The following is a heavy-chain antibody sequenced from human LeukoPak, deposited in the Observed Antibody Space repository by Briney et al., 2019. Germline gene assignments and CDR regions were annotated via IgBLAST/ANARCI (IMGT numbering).Heavy chain of an antibody. CDR1: GFTFHNYA. V-gene: IGHV3-23*01. Sequence: TGGSLRLSCKASGFTFHNYAMTWVRQAPGKGLDWVSTVSGTGTSTFYADSVKVRATISRDNSKNMLYLQMSSLRAEDTAVYYCAKDRQPDNGWDLDYWGQGTLVTVST. J-gene: IGHJ4*02. CDR3: AKDRQPDNGWDLDY. CDR2: VSGTGTST. D-gene: IGHD6-19*01.